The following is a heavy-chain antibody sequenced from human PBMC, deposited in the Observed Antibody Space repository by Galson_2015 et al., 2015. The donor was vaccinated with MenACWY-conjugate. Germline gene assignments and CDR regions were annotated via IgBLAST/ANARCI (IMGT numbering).Heavy chain of an antibody. J-gene: IGHJ4*02. CDR1: GFTFTTYA. D-gene: IGHD5-12*01. CDR2: ITGSGGTT. Sequence: SLRLSCAASGFTFTTYAMSRVRQAPGKGLEWVSAITGSGGTTYYADSVKGRFTISRDNSKNTLNLQMNSLRAEDTALYYCARSTLGWLRNPLYWGQGTLVTVSS. CDR3: ARSTLGWLRNPLY. V-gene: IGHV3-23*01.